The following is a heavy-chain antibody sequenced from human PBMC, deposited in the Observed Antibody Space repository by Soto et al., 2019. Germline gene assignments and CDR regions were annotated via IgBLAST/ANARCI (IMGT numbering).Heavy chain of an antibody. D-gene: IGHD3-10*01. CDR1: EFTFSTYS. Sequence: EVQLVESGGGLVQPGGSLRLSCVISEFTFSTYSMNWVRQAPGKGLEWVSYINAVSTTIFYADSVKGRFTVSRDNAKNSLFLQMNSLRVEDTAIYYCARLYGSGTGHWGQGPLVTVSS. J-gene: IGHJ4*02. CDR3: ARLYGSGTGH. V-gene: IGHV3-48*01. CDR2: INAVSTTI.